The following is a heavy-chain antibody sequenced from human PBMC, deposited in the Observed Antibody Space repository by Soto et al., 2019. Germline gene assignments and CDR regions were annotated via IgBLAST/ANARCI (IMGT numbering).Heavy chain of an antibody. CDR1: GNIFSGYG. Sequence: ASVKVSCKASGNIFSGYGISWVRQALGEGLEWMGWISSYNGVTNFAPKFRDTVTLTTDSSTTTAYMELRSLRVDDTAIYYCAGDQRGYETFDHWGQGSLVTVSS. D-gene: IGHD5-12*01. V-gene: IGHV1-18*01. CDR2: ISSYNGVT. CDR3: AGDQRGYETFDH. J-gene: IGHJ4*02.